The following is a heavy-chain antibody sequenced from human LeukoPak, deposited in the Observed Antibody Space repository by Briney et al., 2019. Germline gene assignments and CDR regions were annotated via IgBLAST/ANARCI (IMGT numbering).Heavy chain of an antibody. CDR1: GDSISNYY. V-gene: IGHV4-59*01. Sequence: SETLSLTCTVSGDSISNYYWSWIRQPPGKGLEWMGYIYYSGSTNYNPSLKSGVTISVDTSKNQFSLKLSSVTAADTAVYYCAREVVAAPGTVDYWGQGTLVTVSS. J-gene: IGHJ4*01. CDR2: IYYSGST. D-gene: IGHD6-13*01. CDR3: AREVVAAPGTVDY.